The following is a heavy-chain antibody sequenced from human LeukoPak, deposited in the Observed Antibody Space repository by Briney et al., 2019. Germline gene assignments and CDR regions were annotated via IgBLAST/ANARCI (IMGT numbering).Heavy chain of an antibody. V-gene: IGHV4-59*01. CDR3: ARLARLALLRGVTGYHSLDV. J-gene: IGHJ6*04. CDR1: GGSISNFC. CDR2: IYYSGTT. D-gene: IGHD3-10*01. Sequence: ASETLSLTCTVSGGSISNFCWSWIRQPPGGGLEWIGYIYYSGTTNYNPSLKSRVTMSVDASKNQFSLWLTSVTAGDTAVYYCARLARLALLRGVTGYHSLDVWGKGTKVTVSS.